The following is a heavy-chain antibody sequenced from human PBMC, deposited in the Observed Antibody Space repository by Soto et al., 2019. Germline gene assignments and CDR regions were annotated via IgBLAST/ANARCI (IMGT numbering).Heavy chain of an antibody. Sequence: QVHLVQSGAEVKKPGSSVKVSCKDSGGSFTSNAISWVRQAPGQGLEWMGTVLPILGTTNYAQKFKGRVTMTADESTSTAYMELMSLRSEDTAVYYCARDRALIGFDHWGQGSLVTVSS. CDR2: VLPILGTT. V-gene: IGHV1-69*18. CDR1: GGSFTSNA. CDR3: ARDRALIGFDH. J-gene: IGHJ4*02. D-gene: IGHD3-16*01.